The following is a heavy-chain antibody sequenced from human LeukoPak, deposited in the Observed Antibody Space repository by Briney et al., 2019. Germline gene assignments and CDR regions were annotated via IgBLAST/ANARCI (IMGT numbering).Heavy chain of an antibody. J-gene: IGHJ4*02. CDR1: GGSLSNYF. D-gene: IGHD6-13*01. CDR2: INHSGST. Sequence: SETLSLTCAVYGGSLSNYFWSWIRQPPGKGLEGIGEINHSGSTNYNPSLKTRLTISVDTSKNQFSLKLSSVTTADTAVYYCARGVVGNWYFFDYWGQGTLVTVSS. V-gene: IGHV4-34*01. CDR3: ARGVVGNWYFFDY.